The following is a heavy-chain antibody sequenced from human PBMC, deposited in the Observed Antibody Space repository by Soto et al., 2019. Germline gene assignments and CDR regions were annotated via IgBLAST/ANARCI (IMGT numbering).Heavy chain of an antibody. J-gene: IGHJ6*03. D-gene: IGHD6-13*01. CDR1: GGSISSYY. V-gene: IGHV4-59*01. CDR2: IYYSGST. Sequence: SETLSLTCTVSGGSISSYYWSWIRQPPGKGLEWIGYIYYSGSTNYNPSIKSRVTISVDTSKNQFSLKLSSVTAADTAVYYCARERIAAAGYYYYYYMDVWGKGTTVTVSS. CDR3: ARERIAAAGYYYYYYMDV.